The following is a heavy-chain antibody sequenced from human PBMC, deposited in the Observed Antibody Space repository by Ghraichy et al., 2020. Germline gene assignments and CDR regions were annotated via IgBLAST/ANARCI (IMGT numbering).Heavy chain of an antibody. Sequence: ASVKVSCKVSGYTFTELFMYWVRQAPGKGLEWMGGFDPEDGETIYAQKFQGRVTMTEDTSTDTAYMELSRLRSEDTAVYFCAADPLLAGTWFYYYGMDVWGQGTTVTVSS. V-gene: IGHV1-24*01. CDR1: GYTFTELF. J-gene: IGHJ6*02. CDR3: AADPLLAGTWFYYYGMDV. D-gene: IGHD3-22*01. CDR2: FDPEDGET.